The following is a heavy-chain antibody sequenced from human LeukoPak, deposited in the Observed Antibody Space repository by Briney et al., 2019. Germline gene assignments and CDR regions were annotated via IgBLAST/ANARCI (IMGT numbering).Heavy chain of an antibody. CDR3: ARGGYYDFWSGYPNWFDP. CDR1: GYTFTSYA. CDR2: INAGNGNT. V-gene: IGHV1-3*01. Sequence: ASVKVSCKASGYTFTSYAMHWVRQAPGQRLEWMGWINAGNGNTKYSQKFQGRVTITRDTSASTAYMELSSLRSEDTAVYYCARGGYYDFWSGYPNWFDPWGQGTLVTVSS. D-gene: IGHD3-3*01. J-gene: IGHJ5*02.